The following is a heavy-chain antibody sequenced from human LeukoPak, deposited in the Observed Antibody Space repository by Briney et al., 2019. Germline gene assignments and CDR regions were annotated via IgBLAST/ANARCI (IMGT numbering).Heavy chain of an antibody. Sequence: GASVKVSCKASGYTFTSYYMHWVRQAPGQGLEWMGIINPSGGSTSYAQKFQGRVTMTRDTSTSTVYMELSSLRSEDTAVYYCVGSTITMVRGVSNNNYGMDVWGKGTTVTVS. D-gene: IGHD3-10*01. V-gene: IGHV1-46*01. CDR1: GYTFTSYY. CDR3: VGSTITMVRGVSNNNYGMDV. J-gene: IGHJ6*04. CDR2: INPSGGST.